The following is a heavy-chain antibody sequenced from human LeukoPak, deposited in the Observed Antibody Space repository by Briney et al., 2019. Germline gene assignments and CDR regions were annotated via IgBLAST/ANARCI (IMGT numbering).Heavy chain of an antibody. CDR1: GFTFSSYA. J-gene: IGHJ5*02. CDR3: ARDSSPWYYYDRSGYNGFDP. Sequence: GGSLRLSCAASGFTFSSYATHWVRQAPGKGLEWVAVIAYDGGNKYYVDSVKGRFTISRDNSKNTLFLQMNSLRAEDTAVYYCARDSSPWYYYDRSGYNGFDPWGQGTLVTVSS. CDR2: IAYDGGNK. D-gene: IGHD3-22*01. V-gene: IGHV3-30-3*01.